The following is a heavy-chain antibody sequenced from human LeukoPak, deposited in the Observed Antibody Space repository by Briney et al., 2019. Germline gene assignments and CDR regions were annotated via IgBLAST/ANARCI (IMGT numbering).Heavy chain of an antibody. D-gene: IGHD3-22*01. CDR3: ARFSEYYDSSLHYVDH. J-gene: IGHJ4*02. CDR2: IYHSGST. CDR1: GGSISDDHW. Sequence: SGTLSLTCAVSGGSISDDHWWSWVRQPPGKGLEWIGEIYHSGSTNYNPSLKSRVTISVDKSKNHFSLRLSSVTAADTAVYYCARFSEYYDSSLHYVDHWGQGTLVSVSS. V-gene: IGHV4-4*02.